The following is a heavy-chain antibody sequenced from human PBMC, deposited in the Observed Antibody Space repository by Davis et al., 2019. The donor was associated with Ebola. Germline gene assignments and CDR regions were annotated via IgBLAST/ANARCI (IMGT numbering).Heavy chain of an antibody. CDR1: GFTFSSYA. Sequence: PGGSLRLSCAASGFTFSSYAMHWVRQAPGKGLEWVAVISYDGSNKYYADSVKGRFTISRDNSKNTLYLQMNSLRAEDTAVYYCARVPLAGHAFDIWGQGTMVTVSS. J-gene: IGHJ3*02. CDR3: ARVPLAGHAFDI. CDR2: ISYDGSNK. V-gene: IGHV3-30-3*01.